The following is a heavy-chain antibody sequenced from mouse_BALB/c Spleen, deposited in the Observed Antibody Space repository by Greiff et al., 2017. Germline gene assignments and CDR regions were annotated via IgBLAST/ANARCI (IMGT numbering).Heavy chain of an antibody. CDR3: ARDREVRGAWFAY. CDR1: GYSITSDYA. CDR2: ISYSGST. Sequence: VQLKESGPGLVKPSQSLSLTCTVTGYSITSDYAWNWIRQFPGNKLEWMGYISYSGSTSYNPSLKSRISITRDTSKNQFFLQLNSVTTEDTATYYCARDREVRGAWFAYWGQGTLVTVSA. J-gene: IGHJ3*01. V-gene: IGHV3-2*02. D-gene: IGHD2-14*01.